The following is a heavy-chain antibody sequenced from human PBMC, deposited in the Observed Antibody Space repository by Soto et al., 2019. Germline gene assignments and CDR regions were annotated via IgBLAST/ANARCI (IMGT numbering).Heavy chain of an antibody. CDR3: AWNVDPPRAYYFDD. CDR2: MYYSRCT. D-gene: IGHD1-1*01. Sequence: SPTLSLPCTVSAGSFSTYCCSWNRQPPASGLWWIGYMYYSRCTNYNPSVKSRVTILVDTSKNHFSLKLTSATAADTAVYYCAWNVDPPRAYYFDDWCPGIPGSVS. CDR1: AGSFSTYC. V-gene: IGHV4-59*01. J-gene: IGHJ4*01.